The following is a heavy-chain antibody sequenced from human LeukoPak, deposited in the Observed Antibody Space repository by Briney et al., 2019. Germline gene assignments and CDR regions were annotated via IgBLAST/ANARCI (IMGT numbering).Heavy chain of an antibody. J-gene: IGHJ4*02. D-gene: IGHD5-24*01. CDR1: GFTFSSYA. V-gene: IGHV3-30*04. Sequence: GSLRLSCAASGFTFSSYAMHWVRQAPGKGLEWVAVISYDGSNKYYADSVKGQFTISRDNSKNTLYLQMNSLRAEDTAVYYCARDALGDGYNSRPFDYWGQGTLVTVSS. CDR2: ISYDGSNK. CDR3: ARDALGDGYNSRPFDY.